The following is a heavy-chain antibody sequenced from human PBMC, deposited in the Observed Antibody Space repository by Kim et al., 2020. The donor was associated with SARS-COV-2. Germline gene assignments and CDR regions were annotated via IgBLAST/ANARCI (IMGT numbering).Heavy chain of an antibody. D-gene: IGHD3-22*01. V-gene: IGHV4-59*12. J-gene: IGHJ4*02. CDR3: ATYDSTNSLAF. CDR1: SGSISSSY. CDR2: ISYFGST. Sequence: SETLSLTCTVSSGSISSSYWSWIRQPPGKGLEWIGYISYFGSTNYITSLKSRVTISVDTSKNQFSLHLSSVTATDTAVYYCATYDSTNSLAFWGQGTLVT.